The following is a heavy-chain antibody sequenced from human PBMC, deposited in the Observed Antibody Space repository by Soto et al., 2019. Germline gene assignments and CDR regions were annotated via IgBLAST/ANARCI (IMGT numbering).Heavy chain of an antibody. D-gene: IGHD2-15*01. J-gene: IGHJ6*02. CDR3: ARVEVVVVAATSYYYGMDV. CDR1: GGTFSSYA. Sequence: SVKVSCKASGGTFSSYAISWVRQAPGQGLEWMGGIIPIFGTANYAQKFQGRVTITADESTSTAYMELSSLRSEDTAVYYCARVEVVVVAATSYYYGMDVWGQGTTVTVPS. V-gene: IGHV1-69*13. CDR2: IIPIFGTA.